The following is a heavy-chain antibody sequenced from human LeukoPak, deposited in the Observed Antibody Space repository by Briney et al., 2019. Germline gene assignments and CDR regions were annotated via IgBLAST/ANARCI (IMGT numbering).Heavy chain of an antibody. D-gene: IGHD4-23*01. CDR3: ARAGGVVTLFDY. J-gene: IGHJ4*02. V-gene: IGHV4-59*01. CDR1: GGSISSYY. CDR2: IYYSGST. Sequence: PSETLSLTCTVSGGSISSYYWSWIRQPPGKGLEWIGYIYYSGSTNYNPSLKSRVTISVDTSKNQFSLKLSSVTAADTVVYYCARAGGVVTLFDYWGQGTLVTVSS.